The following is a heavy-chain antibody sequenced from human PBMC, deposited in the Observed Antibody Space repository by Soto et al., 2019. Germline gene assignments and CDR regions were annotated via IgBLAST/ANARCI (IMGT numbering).Heavy chain of an antibody. J-gene: IGHJ3*02. CDR3: ASYCSGGTCEREVVFDI. V-gene: IGHV4-39*01. CDR2: IYYSGNT. Sequence: SETLSLTCNVSGGSIRSSSYFWGWIRQPPGKGLEWIGTIYYSGNTFHNPSLKSRVTIFGDTSKNQFSLKLSSVTAADTAVYYCASYCSGGTCEREVVFDIWGQGTMVTVS. CDR1: GGSIRSSSYF. D-gene: IGHD2-15*01.